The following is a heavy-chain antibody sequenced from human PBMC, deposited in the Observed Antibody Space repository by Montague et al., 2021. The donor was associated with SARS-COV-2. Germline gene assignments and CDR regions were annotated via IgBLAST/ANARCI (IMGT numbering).Heavy chain of an antibody. Sequence: SETLSLTCAVYGGSFSGYYWNWIRQPPGKGLEWIGEINHSGSTNYNPSLKSRVTISVDTSQNQFSLKLSSVTAADTAVYYCARGKYTSSCYGWRNCFDPWGQGTLVTVSS. D-gene: IGHD6-13*01. V-gene: IGHV4-34*01. CDR1: GGSFSGYY. CDR3: ARGKYTSSCYGWRNCFDP. CDR2: INHSGST. J-gene: IGHJ5*01.